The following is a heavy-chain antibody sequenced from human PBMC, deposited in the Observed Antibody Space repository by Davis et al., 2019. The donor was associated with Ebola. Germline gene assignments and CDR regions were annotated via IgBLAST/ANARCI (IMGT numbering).Heavy chain of an antibody. CDR1: GGTFSSYA. CDR2: IIPIFGTA. V-gene: IGHV1-69*13. J-gene: IGHJ4*02. D-gene: IGHD3-22*01. CDR3: ARGLHYYDSSGYWVY. Sequence: SVKVSCKASGGTFSSYAISWVRQAPGQGLEWMGGIIPIFGTANYAQKFQGRVTITADESTSTAYMELSSLRSEDTAVYYCARGLHYYDSSGYWVYWVQGTLVTVSS.